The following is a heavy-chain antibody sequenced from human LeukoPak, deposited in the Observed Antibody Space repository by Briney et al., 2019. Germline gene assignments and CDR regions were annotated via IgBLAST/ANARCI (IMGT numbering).Heavy chain of an antibody. CDR1: GCSISSYY. D-gene: IGHD6-13*01. J-gene: IGHJ1*01. V-gene: IGHV4-59*08. CDR3: ARAQGNKSWQKYFQP. Sequence: SETLSLTCTVSGCSISSYYWSWIRQPPGKGLEWIGYIYYSGSTNYNPSLKSRVTISVDTSKNQFSLKLSSVTAADTAVYYGARAQGNKSWQKYFQPWGQGTLVTVSS. CDR2: IYYSGST.